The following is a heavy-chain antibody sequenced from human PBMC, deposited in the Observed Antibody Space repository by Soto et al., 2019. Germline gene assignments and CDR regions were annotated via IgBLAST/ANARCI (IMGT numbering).Heavy chain of an antibody. Sequence: GGSLRLSCATSGFTFSSYAMSWVRQAPGKGLEWVSGISVSGANKYYADAVKGRFTISRDNSKNTLYLQMNNLRAEDTAVYYCADGGEWSFNFVYWGQGTQVTVSS. D-gene: IGHD3-3*01. J-gene: IGHJ4*02. CDR1: GFTFSSYA. CDR2: ISVSGANK. CDR3: ADGGEWSFNFVY. V-gene: IGHV3-23*01.